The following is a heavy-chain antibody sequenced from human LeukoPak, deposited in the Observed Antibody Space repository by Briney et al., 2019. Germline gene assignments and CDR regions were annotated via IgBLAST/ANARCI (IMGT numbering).Heavy chain of an antibody. CDR1: GFTFSSYA. D-gene: IGHD1-26*01. Sequence: GGSLRLSCGASGFTFSSYAMSWVRQAPGKGLAWVSVISSSADSTYYADSVKGRFTISRDNSKNTLYLQMNNLRAEDTAVYYCANPLENYTCGGNFAYGGRGPWVTVSS. CDR2: ISSSADST. J-gene: IGHJ4*02. V-gene: IGHV3-23*01. CDR3: ANPLENYTCGGNFAY.